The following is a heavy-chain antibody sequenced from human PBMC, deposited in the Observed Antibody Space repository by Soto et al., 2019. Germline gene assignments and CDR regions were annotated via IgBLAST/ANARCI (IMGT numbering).Heavy chain of an antibody. D-gene: IGHD3-22*01. CDR1: GYTFTSYA. CDR2: ISAYNGNT. Sequence: ASVKVSCKASGYTFTSYAMHWVRQAPGQGLEWMGWISAYNGNTNYAQELQCRVTMTTDTSTSTAYMELRSLRSDDTAVYYCLRDVVSRATYYYDSSGYAWFDPWGQGTLVTVSS. J-gene: IGHJ5*02. V-gene: IGHV1-18*01. CDR3: LRDVVSRATYYYDSSGYAWFDP.